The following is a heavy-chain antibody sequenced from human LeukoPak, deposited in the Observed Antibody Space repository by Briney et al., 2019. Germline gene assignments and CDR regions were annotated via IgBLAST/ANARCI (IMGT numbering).Heavy chain of an antibody. CDR2: IYTSGST. CDR1: GGSIGSGSYY. Sequence: PSETLSLTCTVSGGSIGSGSYYWSWIRQPAGKGLEWIGRIYTSGSTNYNPSLKSRLTISVDTSKTQFSLRLTSVTAADTAVYYCARDETGSRSRHAFDIWGQGTMVTVSS. J-gene: IGHJ3*02. V-gene: IGHV4-61*02. D-gene: IGHD6-13*01. CDR3: ARDETGSRSRHAFDI.